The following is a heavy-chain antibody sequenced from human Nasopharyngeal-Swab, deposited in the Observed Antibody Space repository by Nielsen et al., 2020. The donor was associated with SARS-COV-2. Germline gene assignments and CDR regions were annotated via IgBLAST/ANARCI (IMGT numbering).Heavy chain of an antibody. J-gene: IGHJ4*02. Sequence: GESLKISCKGSGYSFTSYWIGWVRQVPGKGLEWMGIIYPGDSDTKYSPSFQGQVTISVDRSISTAYLQWGSLKASDTARYYCARVETGGGWTDYVDSWGQGTLVTVSS. V-gene: IGHV5-51*01. CDR2: IYPGDSDT. D-gene: IGHD2-8*02. CDR1: GYSFTSYW. CDR3: ARVETGGGWTDYVDS.